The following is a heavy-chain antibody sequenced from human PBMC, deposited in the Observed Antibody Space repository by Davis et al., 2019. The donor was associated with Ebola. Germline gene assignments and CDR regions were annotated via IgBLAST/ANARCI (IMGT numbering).Heavy chain of an antibody. CDR1: GFTFRPYW. CDR3: ARDGSHYDFDY. J-gene: IGHJ4*02. V-gene: IGHV3-74*01. CDR2: ISSDASNT. D-gene: IGHD3-10*01. Sequence: HTGGSLRLSCAASGFTFRPYWMHWVRQVPGKGLEWVSHISSDASNTNYADSVRGRFPISRDNAKNTVYLQMNSLRAEDTAVYYCARDGSHYDFDYWGQGTLVTVSS.